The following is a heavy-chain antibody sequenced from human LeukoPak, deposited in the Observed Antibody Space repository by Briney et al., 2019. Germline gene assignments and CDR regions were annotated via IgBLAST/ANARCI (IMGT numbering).Heavy chain of an antibody. Sequence: PGGSLRLSCVVSGFNFDNFAMHWVRQPLGKGLEWVAVISHDARTKYYADSMKGRITISRDNSKNTLFLQMNSLRAEDTAVYYCARPIPHYYDSSGYPGAYFDYWGQGTLVTVSS. CDR1: GFNFDNFA. V-gene: IGHV3-30*04. CDR3: ARPIPHYYDSSGYPGAYFDY. CDR2: ISHDARTK. J-gene: IGHJ4*02. D-gene: IGHD3-22*01.